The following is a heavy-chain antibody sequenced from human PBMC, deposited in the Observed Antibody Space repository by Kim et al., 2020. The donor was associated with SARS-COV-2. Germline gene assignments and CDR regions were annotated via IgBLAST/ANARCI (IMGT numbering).Heavy chain of an antibody. CDR1: GGSISSGNYY. V-gene: IGHV4-31*03. CDR2: IYFSGST. J-gene: IGHJ4*02. D-gene: IGHD3-22*01. CDR3: ARADGSGYLFEH. Sequence: SETLSLTCTVSGGSISSGNYYWSWIRQRPGKGLQWIGYIYFSGSTYYHPSLEGRVTISVDSSKNWLSLRLRSVTAADTGVYYCARADGSGYLFEHWGQGT.